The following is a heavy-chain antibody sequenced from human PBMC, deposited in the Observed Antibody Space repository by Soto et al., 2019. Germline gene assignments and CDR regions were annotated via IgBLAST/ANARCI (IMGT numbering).Heavy chain of an antibody. CDR1: GFTFSSYS. CDR2: ISSSSSTI. CDR3: ARVPLGHYDILTGYYY. V-gene: IGHV3-48*02. J-gene: IGHJ4*02. D-gene: IGHD3-9*01. Sequence: PGGSLRLSCAASGFTFSSYSMNWVRQAPGKGLEWVSYISSSSSTIYYADSVKGRFTISRDNAKNSLYLQMNSLRDEDTAVYYCARVPLGHYDILTGYYYWGQGTLVTVSS.